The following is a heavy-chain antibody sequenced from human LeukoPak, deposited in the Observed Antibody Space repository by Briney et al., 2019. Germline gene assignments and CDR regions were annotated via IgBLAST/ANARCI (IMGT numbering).Heavy chain of an antibody. D-gene: IGHD2-15*01. J-gene: IGHJ6*03. Sequence: SETLSLTCTVSGASISSSPHYWGWLRQAPGKGLEWIGTLYYSGTTFYKPSLKSRLTMSVDTSKNQFSLKLNSVTAADTAVYYCARQAGNGRGLYYYYYLDVWGKGTTVTVSS. CDR2: LYYSGTT. CDR1: GASISSSPHY. CDR3: ARQAGNGRGLYYYYYLDV. V-gene: IGHV4-39*01.